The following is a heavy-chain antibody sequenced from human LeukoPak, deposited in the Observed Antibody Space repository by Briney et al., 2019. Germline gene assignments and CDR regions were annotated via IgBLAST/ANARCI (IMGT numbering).Heavy chain of an antibody. J-gene: IGHJ5*02. CDR3: ARSGTIAVAAHLGGANGSAP. V-gene: IGHV3-33*01. Sequence: GGSLRLSCAASGFTFSSYGMHWVRQAPGKGLEWVAVIWYDGSNKYYADSVKGRFTISRDNSKNTLYLQMNSLRAEDTAVYYCARSGTIAVAAHLGGANGSAPGGQETLVTVSS. CDR1: GFTFSSYG. D-gene: IGHD6-19*01. CDR2: IWYDGSNK.